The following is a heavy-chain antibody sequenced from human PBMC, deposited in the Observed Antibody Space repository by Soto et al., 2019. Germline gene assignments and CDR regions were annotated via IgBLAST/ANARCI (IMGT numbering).Heavy chain of an antibody. CDR3: ARLREYSSFLAIPYYFDY. J-gene: IGHJ4*02. CDR2: IYYSGST. D-gene: IGHD6-6*01. Sequence: SETLSLTCTVSGGPISSSSYYWGWIRQPPGKGLEWIGSIYYSGSTYYNPSLKSRVTISVDTSKNQFSLKLGSVTAADTAVYYCARLREYSSFLAIPYYFDYWGQGTLVTVSS. CDR1: GGPISSSSYY. V-gene: IGHV4-39*01.